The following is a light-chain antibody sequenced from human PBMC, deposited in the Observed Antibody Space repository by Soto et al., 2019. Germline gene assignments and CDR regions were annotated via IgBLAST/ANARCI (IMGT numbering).Light chain of an antibody. V-gene: IGKV3-15*01. CDR3: QQYNNWPPIT. J-gene: IGKJ5*01. Sequence: EIVMTQSPATLSVSPGERATLSGRARQSVSSKLAWYQQKPGQAPRLLIYGASTLATGIPARFSGSGSGTEFTLTIRSLQSEDFAVYYCQQYNNWPPITCGQGTRLELK. CDR1: QSVSSK. CDR2: GAS.